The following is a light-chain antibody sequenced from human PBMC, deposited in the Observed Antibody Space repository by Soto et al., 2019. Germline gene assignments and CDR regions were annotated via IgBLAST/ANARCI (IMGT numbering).Light chain of an antibody. CDR1: QSVSSNY. J-gene: IGKJ1*01. CDR3: QQYDTSPRT. V-gene: IGKV3-20*01. CDR2: GAS. Sequence: EVMLTQSPGTLSLSPGERATLSCRASQSVSSNYLAWYQQKSGQAPGLLIYGASNRATGIPDRFSGSGSGTDFTLTIRRLEPEDFAVYSCQQYDTSPRTFGQGTKVEFK.